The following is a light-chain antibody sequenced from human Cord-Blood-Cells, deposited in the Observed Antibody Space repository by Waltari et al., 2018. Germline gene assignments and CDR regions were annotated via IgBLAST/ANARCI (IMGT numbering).Light chain of an antibody. Sequence: DIKMTQSQSSLSASVGDRVTITCRASQSISSYLNWYQQKPGKAPKLLIYAASSLQSGVPSRFSGSGSGTDFTLTISSLQPEDFATYYCQQSYSTPPWTFGQGTKVEIK. J-gene: IGKJ1*01. CDR1: QSISSY. CDR3: QQSYSTPPWT. CDR2: AAS. V-gene: IGKV1-39*01.